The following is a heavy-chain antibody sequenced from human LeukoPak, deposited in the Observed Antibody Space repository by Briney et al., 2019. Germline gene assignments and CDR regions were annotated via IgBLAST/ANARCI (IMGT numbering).Heavy chain of an antibody. V-gene: IGHV1-2*02. D-gene: IGHD2-2*02. CDR3: ARGRYCSSTSCYTDTTPGDY. CDR1: GYTFTGYY. Sequence: ASVKVSCKASGYTFTGYYMHWVRQAPGQGLEWMGWINPNSGGTNYAQKFQGRVTMTRDTSISTAYMELSRLRSDDTAVYYCARGRYCSSTSCYTDTTPGDYWGQGTLLTVSS. J-gene: IGHJ4*02. CDR2: INPNSGGT.